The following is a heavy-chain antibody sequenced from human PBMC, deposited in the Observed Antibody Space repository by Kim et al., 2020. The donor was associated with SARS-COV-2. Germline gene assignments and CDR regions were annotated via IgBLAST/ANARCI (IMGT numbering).Heavy chain of an antibody. Sequence: ASVKVSCKASGYTFTSYDINWVRQATGQGLEWMGWMNPNSGNTGYAQKFQGRVTMTRNTSISTAYMELSSLRAEDTAVYYRARVLYGDYALDYWGQGTLVTVSS. CDR2: MNPNSGNT. CDR1: GYTFTSYD. V-gene: IGHV1-8*01. D-gene: IGHD4-17*01. J-gene: IGHJ4*02. CDR3: ARVLYGDYALDY.